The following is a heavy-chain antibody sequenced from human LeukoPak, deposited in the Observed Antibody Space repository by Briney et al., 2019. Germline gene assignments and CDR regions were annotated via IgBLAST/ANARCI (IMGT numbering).Heavy chain of an antibody. D-gene: IGHD6-19*01. CDR1: GFTFSSYW. Sequence: GGSLRLSCAASGFTFSSYWMHWVRQAPGKGLVWVARINSDGYSISYADSVKGRFTISRDNTKNTLYLQVNSLRAEDTAIYYCARAIAVAGTDQWGRGTLVTVSS. J-gene: IGHJ4*02. CDR2: INSDGYSI. V-gene: IGHV3-74*01. CDR3: ARAIAVAGTDQ.